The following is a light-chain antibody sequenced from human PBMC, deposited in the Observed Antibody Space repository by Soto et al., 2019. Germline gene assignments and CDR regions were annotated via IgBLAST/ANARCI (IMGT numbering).Light chain of an antibody. V-gene: IGKV1-5*01. CDR1: QSISSY. Sequence: IQMTQSPSSLSASVGDRVIITCRASQSISSYLNWYQQRPGKAPKLLIYDASSLESGVPSRFSGSGSGTEFTLTISSLQPDDFATYYCQQYNSYWTFGQGTKVDIK. CDR2: DAS. CDR3: QQYNSYWT. J-gene: IGKJ1*01.